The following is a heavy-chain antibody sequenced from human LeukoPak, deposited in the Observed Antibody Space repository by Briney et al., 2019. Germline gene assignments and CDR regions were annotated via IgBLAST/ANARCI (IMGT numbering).Heavy chain of an antibody. CDR3: AKDADAYTEFYYYYMDV. V-gene: IGHV3-33*06. Sequence: GRSLRLSCAASGFTFSSYAMHWVRQAPGKGLEWVALIWHDGSNKYYADSVMGRFTISRDNSKNTLYLQMNSLRAEDTAMYYCAKDADAYTEFYYYYMDVWGKGTTVTVSS. J-gene: IGHJ6*03. CDR1: GFTFSSYA. CDR2: IWHDGSNK. D-gene: IGHD5-24*01.